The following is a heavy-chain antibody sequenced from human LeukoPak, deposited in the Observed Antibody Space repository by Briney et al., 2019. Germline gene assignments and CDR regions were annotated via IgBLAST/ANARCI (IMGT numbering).Heavy chain of an antibody. CDR2: IWYDGSQK. D-gene: IGHD2-15*01. CDR1: GFTFSNYG. J-gene: IGHJ5*02. V-gene: IGHV3-33*01. Sequence: PGRSLRLSCAPSGFTFSNYGMHWVRQAPVKGLEWVAVIWYDGSQKYHADSVKGRFTISRDNSKNTLYLQMNSLRAEDTAVYYCARYVGYCSGGSCRGGFDPWGQGTLVTVSS. CDR3: ARYVGYCSGGSCRGGFDP.